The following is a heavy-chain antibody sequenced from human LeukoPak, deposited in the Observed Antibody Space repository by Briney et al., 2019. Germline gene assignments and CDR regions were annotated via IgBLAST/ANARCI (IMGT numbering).Heavy chain of an antibody. Sequence: GGSLRRSCAASGFTFRSDWMSWVRQAPGKGRGWVANIKQDGSEKYYVDSVKGRFTISRDNAKNSLYLQMNSLRAEDTAVYYCASLQADYFDYWGQGTLVTVSS. CDR2: IKQDGSEK. CDR1: GFTFRSDW. CDR3: ASLQADYFDY. J-gene: IGHJ4*02. V-gene: IGHV3-7*01.